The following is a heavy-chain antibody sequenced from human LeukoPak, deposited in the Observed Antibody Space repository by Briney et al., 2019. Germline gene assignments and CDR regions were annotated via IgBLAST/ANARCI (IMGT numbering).Heavy chain of an antibody. V-gene: IGHV1-46*01. CDR2: INPSGGST. Sequence: ASVKVSCKASGYTFTSYYMQWVRQAPGQGLEWMGIINPSGGSTSYAQKFQGRVTMTRDTSTSTVYMELSSLRSEDTAVYYCARDKWELRGGGDYYYGMDVWGQGTTVTVSS. CDR3: ARDKWELRGGGDYYYGMDV. CDR1: GYTFTSYY. J-gene: IGHJ6*02. D-gene: IGHD1-26*01.